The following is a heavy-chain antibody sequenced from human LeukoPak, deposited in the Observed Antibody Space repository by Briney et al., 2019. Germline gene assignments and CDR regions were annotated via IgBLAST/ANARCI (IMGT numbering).Heavy chain of an antibody. CDR1: GYTLTELS. D-gene: IGHD3-10*01. CDR3: ARGGGLDY. J-gene: IGHJ4*02. Sequence: FCEVSGYTLTELSMHWVRQAPGKGLEWVAVISYDGSNKYYADSVKGRFTISRDNSENTLYLQMNSLRAEDTAVYYCARGGGLDYWGQGTLVTVSS. CDR2: ISYDGSNK. V-gene: IGHV3-30-3*01.